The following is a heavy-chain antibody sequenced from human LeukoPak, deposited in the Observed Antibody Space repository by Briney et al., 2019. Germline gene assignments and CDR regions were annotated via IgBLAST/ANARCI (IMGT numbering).Heavy chain of an antibody. J-gene: IGHJ4*02. CDR1: GGSISSSSYY. CDR2: IYHSGST. D-gene: IGHD1-26*01. V-gene: IGHV4-39*07. CDR3: ARQWDQHGYFDQ. Sequence: PSETLSLTCTVSGGSISSSSYYWGWIRQPPGQGLEWCGSIYHSGSTSYNPSLKSRVTISVDTSKNQFSLKLSSVTAADTAVYYCARQWDQHGYFDQWGQGTLVTVSS.